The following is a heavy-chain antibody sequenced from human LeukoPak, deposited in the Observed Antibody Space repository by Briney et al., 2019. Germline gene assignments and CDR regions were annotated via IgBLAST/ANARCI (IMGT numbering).Heavy chain of an antibody. J-gene: IGHJ3*02. D-gene: IGHD3-22*01. CDR1: GYTFTGYY. Sequence: GASVKVSCMASGYTFTGYYMHWVRQAPGQGLEWMGRINPNSGGTNYAQKFQGRVTMTRDTSISTAYMELSRLRSDDTAVYYCARVKRSGSSSLDAFDIWGQGTMVTVSS. CDR3: ARVKRSGSSSLDAFDI. V-gene: IGHV1-2*06. CDR2: INPNSGGT.